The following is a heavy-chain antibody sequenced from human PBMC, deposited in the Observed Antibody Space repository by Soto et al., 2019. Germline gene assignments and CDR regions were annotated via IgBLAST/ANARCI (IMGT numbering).Heavy chain of an antibody. J-gene: IGHJ5*02. V-gene: IGHV1-69*02. Sequence: QVQLVQSGAEVKKPGSSVKVSCKASGGTFSSYTISWVRQAPGQGLEWMGRIIPILGIANYAQKFQGRVTSTADKSTSTAYMELSSLRSEDTAVYYCAGHGERPGSDWVGPWGQGTLVTVSS. CDR3: AGHGERPGSDWVGP. CDR1: GGTFSSYT. CDR2: IIPILGIA. D-gene: IGHD4-17*01.